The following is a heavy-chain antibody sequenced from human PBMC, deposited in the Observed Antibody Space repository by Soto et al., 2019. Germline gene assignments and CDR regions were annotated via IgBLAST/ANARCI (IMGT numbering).Heavy chain of an antibody. V-gene: IGHV4-39*01. CDR3: ARPKLWSQVGFDT. J-gene: IGHJ5*02. D-gene: IGHD5-18*01. CDR1: GGSISSSSYY. Sequence: PSETLSLTCTVSGGSISSSSYYWGWIRQPPGKGLEWIGSIYYSGRTYYNPSLESRVTISVDTSKNQFSLKLSSVAAADTAVYYCARPKLWSQVGFDTWGQGTLVTVSS. CDR2: IYYSGRT.